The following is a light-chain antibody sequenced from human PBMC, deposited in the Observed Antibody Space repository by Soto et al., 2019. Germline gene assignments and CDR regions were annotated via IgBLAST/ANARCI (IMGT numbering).Light chain of an antibody. Sequence: QAVVTQPPSVSGAPGQRVTISCTGSSSNIGAGYDVHWYQQLPGTAPKLLVSGNTNRPSGVPDRFSGSKSDTSASLAITGLQAEDEADYYCQSYDSSLSYWVFGGGTKLTVL. CDR3: QSYDSSLSYWV. V-gene: IGLV1-40*01. CDR2: GNT. CDR1: SSNIGAGYD. J-gene: IGLJ3*02.